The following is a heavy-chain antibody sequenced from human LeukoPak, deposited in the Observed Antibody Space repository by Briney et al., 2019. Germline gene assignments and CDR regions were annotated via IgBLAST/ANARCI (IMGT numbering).Heavy chain of an antibody. CDR2: INEDGSNK. CDR3: TRVIVAVPGYFDYFDF. CDR1: GFSFSNHY. V-gene: IGHV3-7*01. Sequence: PGGSLRLSCTASGFSFSNHYMRWIRQAPGKGLEWVANINEDGSNKWHLGSVKGRFTVSRDNARNSLYLQMNSLRVEDTAVYYCTRVIVAVPGYFDYFDFWGQGVLATVSS. J-gene: IGHJ4*02. D-gene: IGHD6-19*01.